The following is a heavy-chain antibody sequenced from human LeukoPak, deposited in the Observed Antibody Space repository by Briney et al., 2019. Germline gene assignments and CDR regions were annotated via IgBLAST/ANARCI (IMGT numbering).Heavy chain of an antibody. CDR1: GFTFRTSG. Sequence: PGGSLRLSCAASGFTFRTSGMNWVRQAPGKGLEWVSATSSSDAGKYYADSVRGRFTISRDNSRNTMYLQMNSLRVEDAAVYYCAKAPVTSCRGAFCYPFDSWGQGTLVTVSS. CDR3: AKAPVTSCRGAFCYPFDS. CDR2: TSSSDAGK. D-gene: IGHD2-15*01. J-gene: IGHJ4*02. V-gene: IGHV3-23*01.